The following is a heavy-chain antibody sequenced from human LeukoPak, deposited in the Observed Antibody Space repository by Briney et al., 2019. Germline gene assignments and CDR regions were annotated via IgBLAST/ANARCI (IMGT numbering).Heavy chain of an antibody. D-gene: IGHD6-13*01. CDR2: IWYDGSNK. CDR3: AKDSERGYPNSYFDY. J-gene: IGHJ4*02. V-gene: IGHV3-33*06. Sequence: GGSLRLSCAASGFTFRSSGMHWVRQAPGKGLEWVAVIWYDGSNKYYADSVKGRFTISRDNSKNTLYLQMNTLRAEDTAVYYCAKDSERGYPNSYFDYWGQGTLVTVSS. CDR1: GFTFRSSG.